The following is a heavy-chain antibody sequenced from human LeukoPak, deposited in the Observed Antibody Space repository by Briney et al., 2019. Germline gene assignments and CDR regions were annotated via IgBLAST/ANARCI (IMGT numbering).Heavy chain of an antibody. CDR1: GFTVSSNS. D-gene: IGHD6-19*01. CDR2: IYSDNT. Sequence: GGSLRLSCTVSGFTVSSNSMSWVRQAPGKGLEWVSFIYSDNTHYSDSVKGRFTISRDNSKNTLYLQMNSLRAEDTAVYYCARDRSAVAGTNLYYYYYYMDVWGKGTTVTISS. CDR3: ARDRSAVAGTNLYYYYYYMDV. J-gene: IGHJ6*03. V-gene: IGHV3-53*01.